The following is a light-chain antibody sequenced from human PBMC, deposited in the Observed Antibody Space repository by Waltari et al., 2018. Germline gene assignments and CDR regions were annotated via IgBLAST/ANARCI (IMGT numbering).Light chain of an antibody. Sequence: EIVLTQSPGRLSSSPGERVTLSCRASQGVSRALAWYQQKPDQAPRLLICGASNRATGSPDRFSGSGSETDFSLTISSLEPGDFAVYYCQHYVRLPATFGRGTKVEIK. CDR3: QHYVRLPAT. CDR2: GAS. V-gene: IGKV3-20*01. CDR1: QGVSRA. J-gene: IGKJ1*01.